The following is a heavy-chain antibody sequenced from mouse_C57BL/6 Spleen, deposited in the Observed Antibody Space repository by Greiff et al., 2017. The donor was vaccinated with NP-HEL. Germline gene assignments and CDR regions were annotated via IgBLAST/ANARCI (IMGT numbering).Heavy chain of an antibody. Sequence: EVQLQQSGPELVKPGASVKMSCKASGYTFTDYNMHWVKQSHGKSLEWIGYINPNNGGTSYNQKFKGKATLTVNKSSSTAYMELRSLTSEDSAVYYCARDYGSSYHAWFAYWGQGTLVTVSA. CDR3: ARDYGSSYHAWFAY. D-gene: IGHD1-1*01. V-gene: IGHV1-22*01. CDR1: GYTFTDYN. CDR2: INPNNGGT. J-gene: IGHJ3*01.